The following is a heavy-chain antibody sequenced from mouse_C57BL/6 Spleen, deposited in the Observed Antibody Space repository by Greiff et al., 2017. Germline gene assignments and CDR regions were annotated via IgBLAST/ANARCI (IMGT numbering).Heavy chain of an antibody. J-gene: IGHJ3*01. CDR1: GYTFTSYW. D-gene: IGHD2-4*01. CDR2: IHPNSGST. V-gene: IGHV1-64*01. Sequence: VQLQQSGAELVKPGASVKLSCKASGYTFTSYWMHWVKQRPGQGLEWIGMIHPNSGSTNYNEKFKSKATLTVDKSSSTAYMQLSSLTSEDSAVYYCARLVYYDYDEEAWFAYWGQGTLVTVSA. CDR3: ARLVYYDYDEEAWFAY.